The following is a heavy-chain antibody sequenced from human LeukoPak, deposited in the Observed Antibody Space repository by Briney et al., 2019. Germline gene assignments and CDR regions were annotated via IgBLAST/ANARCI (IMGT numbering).Heavy chain of an antibody. J-gene: IGHJ4*02. D-gene: IGHD2-15*01. V-gene: IGHV3-23*01. Sequence: GSLRLSCAASGFTFSSYAMSRVRQAPGKGLEWVSAISGSGGSTYYADSVKGRFTISRDNSKNTLYLQMNSLRAEDTAVYYCALPYCSGGSCYQDYWGQGTLVTVSS. CDR3: ALPYCSGGSCYQDY. CDR1: GFTFSSYA. CDR2: ISGSGGST.